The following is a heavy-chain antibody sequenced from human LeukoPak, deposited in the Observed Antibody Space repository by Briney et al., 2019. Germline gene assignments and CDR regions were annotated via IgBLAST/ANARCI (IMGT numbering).Heavy chain of an antibody. CDR3: ARVGGITMIVVLIGDAFDI. V-gene: IGHV4-34*01. Sequence: SETLSLTCAVYGGSFSGYYWSWIRQPPGKGLEWIGEINHSGSTNYNPSLKSRVTISVDTSKNQFSLKLSSVTAADTAVYYCARVGGITMIVVLIGDAFDIWGQGTMVTVSS. J-gene: IGHJ3*02. CDR2: INHSGST. D-gene: IGHD3-22*01. CDR1: GGSFSGYY.